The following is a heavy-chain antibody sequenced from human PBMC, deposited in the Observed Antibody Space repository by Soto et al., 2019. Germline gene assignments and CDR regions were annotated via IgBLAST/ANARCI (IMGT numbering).Heavy chain of an antibody. CDR3: ARTVGYYYGMDV. CDR2: IYSGGST. CDR1: GFTVSSNY. D-gene: IGHD4-17*01. J-gene: IGHJ6*02. V-gene: IGHV3-53*01. Sequence: GGSLRLSCVASGFTVSSNYMSWVRQAPGKGLEWVSVIYSGGSTYYADSVKGRFTISRDNSKNTLYLQMNSLRAEDTAVYYCARTVGYYYGMDVWGQGTTVTVSS.